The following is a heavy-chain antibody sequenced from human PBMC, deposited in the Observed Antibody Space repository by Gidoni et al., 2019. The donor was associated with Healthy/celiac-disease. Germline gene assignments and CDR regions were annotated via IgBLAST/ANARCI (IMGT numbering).Heavy chain of an antibody. CDR3: ARGPRITMIVVVRGFMDV. Sequence: QVQLVQSGAAVKKPGASVKVSCKASGYTFTGHYMLWVRKAPGQGLEWMGWINPNSGGTNYAQKFQGRVTMTRDTSISTAYMELSRLRSDDTAVYYCARGPRITMIVVVRGFMDVWGQGTTVTVSS. CDR1: GYTFTGHY. D-gene: IGHD3-22*01. CDR2: INPNSGGT. J-gene: IGHJ6*02. V-gene: IGHV1-2*02.